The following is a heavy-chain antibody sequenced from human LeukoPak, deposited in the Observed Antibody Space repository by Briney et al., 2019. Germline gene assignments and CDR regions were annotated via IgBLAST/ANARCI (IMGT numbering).Heavy chain of an antibody. Sequence: TGGSLRLSCAASGFTFSSYWMSWVRQAPGKGLEWVANVKQDGSEKYYVDSVKGRFTISRDNAKNSLYLQMNSLRAEDTAVYYCAKHGFGVFEGYWGQGTLVTVSS. D-gene: IGHD3-10*01. CDR2: VKQDGSEK. J-gene: IGHJ4*02. V-gene: IGHV3-7*01. CDR1: GFTFSSYW. CDR3: AKHGFGVFEGY.